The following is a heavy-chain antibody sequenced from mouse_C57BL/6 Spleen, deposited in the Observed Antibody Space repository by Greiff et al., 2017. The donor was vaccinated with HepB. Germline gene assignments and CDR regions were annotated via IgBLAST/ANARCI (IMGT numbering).Heavy chain of an antibody. J-gene: IGHJ2*01. CDR2: IDPEDGET. D-gene: IGHD3-2*02. CDR3: ALDSSGYSYYFDY. CDR1: GFNIKDYY. V-gene: IGHV14-2*01. Sequence: EVKLQESGAELVKPGASVKLSYTASGFNIKDYYMHWVKQRTEQGLEWIGRIDPEDGETKYAPKFQGKATITADTSSNTAYLQLSSLTSEDTAVYYCALDSSGYSYYFDYWGQGTTLTVSS.